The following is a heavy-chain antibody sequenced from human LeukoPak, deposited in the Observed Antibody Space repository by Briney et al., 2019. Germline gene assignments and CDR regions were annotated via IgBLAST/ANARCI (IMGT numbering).Heavy chain of an antibody. CDR1: GFTFSGSA. D-gene: IGHD3-3*01. V-gene: IGHV3-73*01. Sequence: GGSLRLSCAASGFTFSGSAMHWVRQASGKGLEWVGRIRSKANSYATAYAASVKGRFTISRDDSKNTAYLQMNSLKTEDTAVYYCAKLSQNDFWSGYSAPPLLWGQGTLVTVSS. J-gene: IGHJ4*02. CDR3: AKLSQNDFWSGYSAPPLL. CDR2: IRSKANSYAT.